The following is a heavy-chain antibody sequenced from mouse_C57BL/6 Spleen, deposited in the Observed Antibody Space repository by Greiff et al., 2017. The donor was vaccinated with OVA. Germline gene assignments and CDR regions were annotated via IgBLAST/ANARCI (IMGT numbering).Heavy chain of an antibody. Sequence: EVQLQQSGPELVKPGASVKISCKASGYTFTDYYMNWVKQSHGKSLEWIGDINPNNGGTSYNQKFKGKATLTVDKSSSTAYMELRSLTSEDSAVYYGARRGYYGSSWYFDVWGTGTTVTVSS. D-gene: IGHD1-1*01. CDR1: GYTFTDYY. CDR2: INPNNGGT. CDR3: ARRGYYGSSWYFDV. J-gene: IGHJ1*03. V-gene: IGHV1-26*01.